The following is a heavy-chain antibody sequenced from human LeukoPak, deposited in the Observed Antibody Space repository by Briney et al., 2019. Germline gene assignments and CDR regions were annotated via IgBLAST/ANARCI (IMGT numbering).Heavy chain of an antibody. D-gene: IGHD6-6*01. CDR1: GFTFSSYG. J-gene: IGHJ4*02. V-gene: IGHV3-30*18. CDR3: AKGGQQLED. CDR2: ISYDGGNK. Sequence: GRSLRLSCAASGFTFSSYGMHWVRQAPGKGLEWVAVISYDGGNKYYADSVKGRFTISRDNSKNTLYLQMNSLRAEDTAVYYCAKGGQQLEDWGQGTLVTVSS.